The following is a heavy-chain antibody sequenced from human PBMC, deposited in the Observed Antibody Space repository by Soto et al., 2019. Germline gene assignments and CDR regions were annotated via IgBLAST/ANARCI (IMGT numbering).Heavy chain of an antibody. CDR1: GFIFSQYS. V-gene: IGHV3-21*02. Sequence: EVQLVESGGGLVKPGGSLRLSCAASGFIFSQYSMNWVRQAPGKGLEWVSSISSTGALMYYADSVKGRFTISRDDADNSLYFQMNILRVEDTAVYDCARDRLARGIPVAGRIDYWGQGALVTVSS. CDR3: ARDRLARGIPVAGRIDY. J-gene: IGHJ4*02. D-gene: IGHD6-19*01. CDR2: ISSTGALM.